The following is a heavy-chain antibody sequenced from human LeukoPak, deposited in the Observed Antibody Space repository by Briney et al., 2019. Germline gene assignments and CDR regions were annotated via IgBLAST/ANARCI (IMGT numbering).Heavy chain of an antibody. CDR2: IYSGGNT. Sequence: PGGSLRLSCAASGFTFSSNYMSWVRQAPGKGLEWVSVIYSGGNTYYADSVRGRFTISRDNSKNTLYLQMNSLRAEDTAVYYCARDLYYYGSSGYLRWGQGTLVTVSS. J-gene: IGHJ4*02. V-gene: IGHV3-53*01. CDR3: ARDLYYYGSSGYLR. D-gene: IGHD3-22*01. CDR1: GFTFSSNY.